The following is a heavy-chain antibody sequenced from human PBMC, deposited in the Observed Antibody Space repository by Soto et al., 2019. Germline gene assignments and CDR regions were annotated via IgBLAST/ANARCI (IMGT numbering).Heavy chain of an antibody. CDR2: IYPGDSDT. CDR1: EYSFSTYW. CDR3: ARQIRHYVARSNKYFYYGLDV. D-gene: IGHD4-17*01. J-gene: IGHJ6*02. V-gene: IGHV5-51*01. Sequence: PGESLKISCKGSEYSFSTYWIAWVRQMPGKGLEWMGIIYPGDSDTKYSPSFQGQVTISADKSTSTAHLQWSSLKASDTAIYYCARQIRHYVARSNKYFYYGLDVWGQGTMDTVSS.